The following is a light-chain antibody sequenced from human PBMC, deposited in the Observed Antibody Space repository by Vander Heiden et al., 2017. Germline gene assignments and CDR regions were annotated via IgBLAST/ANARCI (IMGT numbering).Light chain of an antibody. CDR2: AAS. J-gene: IGKJ2*01. CDR1: QSISSY. Sequence: DIQMTQSPSSLSASVGDRVTITCRASQSISSYLNWYQQKPGKAPKLLIYAASSLQSGVPSRFSGSGSGTDFTLTISSRQPEDFATYYCQQSDSTLYTFGQGTKLEIK. V-gene: IGKV1-39*01. CDR3: QQSDSTLYT.